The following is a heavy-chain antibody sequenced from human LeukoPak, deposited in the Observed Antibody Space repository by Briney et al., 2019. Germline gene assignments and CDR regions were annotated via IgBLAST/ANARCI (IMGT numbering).Heavy chain of an antibody. CDR3: AREGGYVERTLDS. CDR1: GGSISSGGNF. V-gene: IGHV4-31*03. J-gene: IGHJ4*02. Sequence: SETLSLTCTVSGGSISSGGNFWTWIRQHPGKGLEWIGYIYNSGRTYYNPSLKSRVTISLDTSKNQFSLKLSSVTAADTAVYYCAREGGYVERTLDSWGQRTLVTVSP. D-gene: IGHD3-10*02. CDR2: IYNSGRT.